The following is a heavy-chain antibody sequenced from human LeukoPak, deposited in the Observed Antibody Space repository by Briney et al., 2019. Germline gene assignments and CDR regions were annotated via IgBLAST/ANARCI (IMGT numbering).Heavy chain of an antibody. D-gene: IGHD3-10*01. V-gene: IGHV3-49*04. CDR2: IRSKAYGGTT. CDR1: GFTFGDYA. CDR3: TREYGYIWFDP. Sequence: GGSLRLSCTASGFTFGDYAMSWVRQAPGKGPGWVGFIRSKAYGGTTEYAASVKGRFTISRDDSKSIAYPQMNSLKTEDTAVYYCTREYGYIWFDPWGQGTLVTVSS. J-gene: IGHJ5*02.